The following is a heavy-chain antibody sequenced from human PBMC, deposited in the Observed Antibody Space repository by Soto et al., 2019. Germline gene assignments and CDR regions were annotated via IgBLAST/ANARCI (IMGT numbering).Heavy chain of an antibody. CDR3: ARIYCGGDCYSDPGFWYFDY. CDR2: IHFSGST. V-gene: IGHV4-31*03. J-gene: IGHJ4*02. D-gene: IGHD2-21*02. Sequence: SETLSLTCTVSGGSISSGTYYWSWIRQHPEKGLEWIGYIHFSGSTYYNPSLKSRVTLSLDTSKNQFSLNLRSVTAADTAVYYCARIYCGGDCYSDPGFWYFDYWGQGTLVTVSS. CDR1: GGSISSGTYY.